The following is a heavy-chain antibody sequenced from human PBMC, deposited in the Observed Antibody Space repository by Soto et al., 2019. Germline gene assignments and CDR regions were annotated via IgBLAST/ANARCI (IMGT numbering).Heavy chain of an antibody. CDR1: SGSVSSDSYY. D-gene: IGHD6-13*01. J-gene: IGHJ4*02. V-gene: IGHV4-61*01. CDR2: IYYNGGT. CDR3: ARGGRSSSNFDY. Sequence: QVQLQESGPGLVKPSEALSLTCTVSSGSVSSDSYYWHWIRLPPGKALEWIGYIYYNGGTNYNPSLKSRVSMSIDTSKNQFSLKLSSVTAADTAVYYCARGGRSSSNFDYWGQGTLVSVSS.